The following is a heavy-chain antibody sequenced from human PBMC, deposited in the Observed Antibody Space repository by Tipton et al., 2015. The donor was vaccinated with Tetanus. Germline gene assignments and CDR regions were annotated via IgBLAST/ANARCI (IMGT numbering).Heavy chain of an antibody. V-gene: IGHV4-34*01. CDR1: GGSLSRYY. CDR3: ARQDTLNYYYVGYFHD. Sequence: TLSLTCAVYGGSLSRYYWTWIRQPPGKGLEWIGEVDDSGSTNYNASLRSRVTISVDTSKNQFSLQLRSVTAADTAVYYCARQDTLNYYYVGYFHDWGQGTLVTVSS. D-gene: IGHD3-22*01. J-gene: IGHJ1*01. CDR2: VDDSGST.